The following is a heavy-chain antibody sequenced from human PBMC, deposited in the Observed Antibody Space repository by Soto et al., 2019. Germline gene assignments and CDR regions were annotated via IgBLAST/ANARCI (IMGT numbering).Heavy chain of an antibody. D-gene: IGHD1-26*01. CDR2: FRTGGDDATT. V-gene: IGHV3-23*01. J-gene: IGHJ4*02. Sequence: PGGSLRLSCAASGFTFSSYSMSWVRQAPGKGLEWVSGFRTGGDDATTYYADSVKGRFTISRDNAKNSLYLQMNSLRAEDTAVYYCASDRFRGTYYLRGVTYFFEEWGQGAPVTVSS. CDR1: GFTFSSYS. CDR3: ASDRFRGTYYLRGVTYFFEE.